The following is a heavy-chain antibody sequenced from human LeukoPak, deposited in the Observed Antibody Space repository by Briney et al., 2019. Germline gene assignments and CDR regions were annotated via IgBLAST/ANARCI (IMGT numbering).Heavy chain of an antibody. CDR3: SQEGGSHY. D-gene: IGHD5-12*01. J-gene: IGHJ4*02. CDR1: GFTFSSYG. Sequence: PGGSLRLSCAASGFTFSSYGMHWVRQAPGKGLEWVAFIRSDGSDKYYADSVKGRFTISRDNSKNTLYLQMNSLRAEDTAMYYCSQEGGSHYWGQGTLVTVSS. CDR2: IRSDGSDK. V-gene: IGHV3-30*02.